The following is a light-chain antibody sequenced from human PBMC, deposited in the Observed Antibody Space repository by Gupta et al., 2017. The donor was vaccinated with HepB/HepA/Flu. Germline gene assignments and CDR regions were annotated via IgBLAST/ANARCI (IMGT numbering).Light chain of an antibody. Sequence: ILSTHSPATLSLSPGERTTLASRASPSATSYLAWSQQNPCQPPRLPLYDASNSATGLPATTSRSGPATDFTLTISSLVPADHAVSYSRQRWNWVRSFGQGTKLEIK. J-gene: IGKJ2*03. V-gene: IGKV3-11*01. CDR1: PSATSY. CDR3: RQRWNWVRS. CDR2: DAS.